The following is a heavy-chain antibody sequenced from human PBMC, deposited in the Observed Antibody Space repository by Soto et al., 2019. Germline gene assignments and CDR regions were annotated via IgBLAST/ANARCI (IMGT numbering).Heavy chain of an antibody. CDR3: ATSKRGIPIEVGWVPHYCYYGMDV. J-gene: IGHJ6*02. CDR2: IIPIFGTA. D-gene: IGHD3-16*01. Sequence: QVQLVQSGAEVKKPGSSVKVSCKASGGTFSSYAISWVRQAPGQGLEWMGGIIPIFGTANYAQKFQGRVTITADECTSTAYMERSSLRSEDTAVYYCATSKRGIPIEVGWVPHYCYYGMDVWGQGTTVTVSS. V-gene: IGHV1-69*01. CDR1: GGTFSSYA.